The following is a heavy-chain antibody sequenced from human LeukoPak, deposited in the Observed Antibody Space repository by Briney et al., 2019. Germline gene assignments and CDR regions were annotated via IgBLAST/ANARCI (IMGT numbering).Heavy chain of an antibody. CDR2: IISDGSRP. V-gene: IGHV3-74*01. CDR1: GFTLSNYF. D-gene: IGHD5-18*01. Sequence: RGSLRLSCAASGFTLSNYFMHWVRQAPGKGLVWISRIISDGSRPSYADAVKGRFTISRDNAKNALYLQMNSLRAEDTAVYYCARDGPGYSFDYWGQGTLVTVSS. J-gene: IGHJ4*02. CDR3: ARDGPGYSFDY.